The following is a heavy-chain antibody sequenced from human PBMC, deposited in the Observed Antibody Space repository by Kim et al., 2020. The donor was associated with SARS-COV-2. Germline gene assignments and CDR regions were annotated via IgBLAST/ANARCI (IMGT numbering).Heavy chain of an antibody. V-gene: IGHV3-7*01. CDR1: GFTFSSYG. CDR2: IKQDGSNK. D-gene: IGHD3-3*01. Sequence: GGSLRLSCAASGFTFSSYGMSWVRQAPGKGLEWVANIKQDGSNKYYVDSVKGRFTISRDNAKNSLYLQMNSLRAEDTAVYYCARDDVLRSLEWSRGYDY. CDR3: ARDDVLRSLEWSRGYDY. J-gene: IGHJ4*01.